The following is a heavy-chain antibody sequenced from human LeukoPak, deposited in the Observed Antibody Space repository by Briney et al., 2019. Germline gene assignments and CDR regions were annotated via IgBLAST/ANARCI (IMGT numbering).Heavy chain of an antibody. V-gene: IGHV4-59*07. D-gene: IGHD1-26*01. CDR3: ARGDSGSYYYYDY. CDR1: GGSISNIY. Sequence: SDTLSLSCIVSGGSISNIYWSWIRQPPGKGLEWIGYIYYSGSNNYNPSLKSRATISIDTSKNQFSLKLSSVTAADTAVYYCARGDSGSYYYYDYWGQGILVTVSS. J-gene: IGHJ4*02. CDR2: IYYSGSN.